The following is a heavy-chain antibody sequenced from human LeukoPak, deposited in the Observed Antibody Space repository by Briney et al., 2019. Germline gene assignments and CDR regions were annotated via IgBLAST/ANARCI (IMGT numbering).Heavy chain of an antibody. D-gene: IGHD2-15*01. CDR1: GGTFSSYA. J-gene: IGHJ6*02. V-gene: IGHV1-69*13. CDR3: ARGCSGGSCHGFYYYGMDV. CDR2: IIPIFGTA. Sequence: GASVKVSCKASGGTFSSYAISWVRQAPGQGLEWMGGIIPIFGTANYAQKFQGRVTITADESTSTAYMELSSLRSEDTAVYYCARGCSGGSCHGFYYYGMDVWGQGTTVTVSS.